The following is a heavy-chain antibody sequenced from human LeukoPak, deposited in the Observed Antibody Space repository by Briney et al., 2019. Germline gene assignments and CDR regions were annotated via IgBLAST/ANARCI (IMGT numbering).Heavy chain of an antibody. CDR2: IITIFGTA. D-gene: IGHD2-2*01. CDR1: GGTFSSYA. CDR3: ASRLYCSNTRCRNFPFAY. Sequence: SVKVSCKASGGTFSSYAINWVRQAPGQGLEWMGGIITIFGTANYAQKFQDRVTITADESTSTAYMELSSLRSEDTAIYYCASRLYCSNTRCRNFPFAYWGQGTLVTVSS. V-gene: IGHV1-69*01. J-gene: IGHJ4*02.